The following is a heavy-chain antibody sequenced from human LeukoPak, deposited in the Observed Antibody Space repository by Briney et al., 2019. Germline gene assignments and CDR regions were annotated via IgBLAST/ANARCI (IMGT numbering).Heavy chain of an antibody. CDR1: GLTFSRDW. V-gene: IGHV3-7*01. CDR3: ASSAGRRGALDI. Sequence: GGSLRLSCEASGLTFSRDWMGWVRQAPGKGLEWVANIRQDGGETYYGDSVKGRFIVSRDNAKNSLFLQMNRLRAEDTAVYYCASSAGRRGALDIWGQGTMVTVSS. J-gene: IGHJ3*02. CDR2: IRQDGGET. D-gene: IGHD1-26*01.